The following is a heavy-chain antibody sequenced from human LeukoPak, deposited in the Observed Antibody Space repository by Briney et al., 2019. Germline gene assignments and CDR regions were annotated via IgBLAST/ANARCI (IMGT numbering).Heavy chain of an antibody. CDR1: GGSISSSSYY. V-gene: IGHV4-39*02. D-gene: IGHD5-24*01. Sequence: SETLSLTCTVSGGSISSSSYYWGWLGQPPGKGLEWIGSISYSGTTYYNPSLKSRLTISVDTSKNHVSLKLSSVTAADTAVYYCARPTRMATIGLDYWGQGTLVTVSS. CDR3: ARPTRMATIGLDY. CDR2: ISYSGTT. J-gene: IGHJ4*02.